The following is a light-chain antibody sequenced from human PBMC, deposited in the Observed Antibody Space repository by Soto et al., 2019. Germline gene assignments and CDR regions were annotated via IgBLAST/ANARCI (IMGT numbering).Light chain of an antibody. V-gene: IGLV1-36*01. CDR3: ATWDASLNGQV. CDR1: SSNIGSNA. J-gene: IGLJ3*02. Sequence: QSVLTQPPSVSEAPGQRVTISCSGSSSNIGSNAVHWYQQLPGKAPKLLIYSNDVLPSGVSDRFSGSKSGTSALLAISGLQSEDEADYYCATWDASLNGQVFGGGTKLTVL. CDR2: SND.